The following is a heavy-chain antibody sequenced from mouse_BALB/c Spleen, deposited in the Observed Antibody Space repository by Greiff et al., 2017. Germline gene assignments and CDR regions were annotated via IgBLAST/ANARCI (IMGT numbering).Heavy chain of an antibody. D-gene: IGHD2-3*01. Sequence: EVQGVESGGGLVKPGGSLKLSCAASGFTFSSYAMSWVRQTPEKRLEWVASISSGGSTYYPDSVKGRFTISRDNARNILYLQMSSLRSEDTAMYYCARLYDGYPWFAYWGQGTLVTVSA. V-gene: IGHV5-6-5*01. CDR1: GFTFSSYA. CDR3: ARLYDGYPWFAY. J-gene: IGHJ3*01. CDR2: ISSGGST.